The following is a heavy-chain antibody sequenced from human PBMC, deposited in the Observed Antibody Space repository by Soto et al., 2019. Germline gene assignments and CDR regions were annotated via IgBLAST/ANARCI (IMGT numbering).Heavy chain of an antibody. J-gene: IGHJ4*02. V-gene: IGHV1-3*01. CDR2: INAGNGNT. CDR1: GYTFTNYA. D-gene: IGHD6-13*01. Sequence: QVQLVQSGAEVKKPGASVKVSCKASGYTFTNYAMHWVRQAPGQRLEWMGWINAGNGNTKYSQKFQGRVTITRDTSASTAYMELSSLRSEDTAVYYCARSSSWYVFDYWGQGTQVTVSS. CDR3: ARSSSWYVFDY.